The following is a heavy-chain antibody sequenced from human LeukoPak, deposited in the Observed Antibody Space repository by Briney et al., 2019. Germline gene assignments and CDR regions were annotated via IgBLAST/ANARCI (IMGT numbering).Heavy chain of an antibody. V-gene: IGHV4-4*02. D-gene: IGHD6-13*01. J-gene: IGHJ5*02. Sequence: SETLSLTCTVSGGSISSGDYYWSWVRQPPGKGLGWIGEIYHSGSTNYNPSLKSRVTISVDKSKNQFSLKLSSVTAADTAVYYCAREKGEQQLVYNWFDPWGQGTLVTVSS. CDR1: GGSISSGDYY. CDR2: IYHSGST. CDR3: AREKGEQQLVYNWFDP.